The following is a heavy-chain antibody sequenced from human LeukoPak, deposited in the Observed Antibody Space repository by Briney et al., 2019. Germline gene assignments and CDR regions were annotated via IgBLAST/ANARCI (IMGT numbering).Heavy chain of an antibody. J-gene: IGHJ6*04. Sequence: GGSLRLSCAASGFTFSSYSMNWVRQAPGKGLEWVSSISSSSSYIYYADSVKGRFAISRDDAKNSLYLQMNSLRAEDTAVYYCARDRGGMVRGVITYYYYGMDVWGKGTTVTVSS. V-gene: IGHV3-21*01. CDR3: ARDRGGMVRGVITYYYYGMDV. D-gene: IGHD3-10*01. CDR1: GFTFSSYS. CDR2: ISSSSSYI.